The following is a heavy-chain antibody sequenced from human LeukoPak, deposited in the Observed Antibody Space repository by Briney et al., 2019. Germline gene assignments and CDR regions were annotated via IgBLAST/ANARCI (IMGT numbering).Heavy chain of an antibody. J-gene: IGHJ4*02. V-gene: IGHV4-4*07. CDR3: ARDSSRTYDY. Sequence: TLSLTCSVSGASISSDYWSWIRQPAGKGLEWIGRIYTSGSIDYNPSLKSRVTMSVDTSKNQFSLQLISVTAADMAVYYCARDSSRTYDYWGQGTLVTVSS. CDR2: IYTSGSI. CDR1: GASISSDY. D-gene: IGHD6-13*01.